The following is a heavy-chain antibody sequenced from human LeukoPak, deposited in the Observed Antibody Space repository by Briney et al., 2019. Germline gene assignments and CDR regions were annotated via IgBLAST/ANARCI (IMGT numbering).Heavy chain of an antibody. CDR1: GFTFSTHT. D-gene: IGHD3-22*01. J-gene: IGHJ4*02. CDR2: ISSTSVYI. Sequence: GGSLRLSCAASGFTFSTHTMNWVRQAPGKGLEWVSSISSTSVYIYYADSLEGRLTISRDNAKNPLYLQVNSLRAEDTAVYYCARDAGYYDSSGHYNLLDYWGQGTLVTVSS. V-gene: IGHV3-21*01. CDR3: ARDAGYYDSSGHYNLLDY.